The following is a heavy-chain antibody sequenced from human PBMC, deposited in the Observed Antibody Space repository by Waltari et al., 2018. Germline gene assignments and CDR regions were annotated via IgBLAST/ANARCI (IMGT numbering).Heavy chain of an antibody. CDR2: IRYDGSNK. J-gene: IGHJ6*03. V-gene: IGHV3-33*01. D-gene: IGHD3-22*01. CDR1: GFPFSRYG. CDR3: ARLYGGYYYVDYYYYMDV. Sequence: QVQLVASGGGVVQPGRSLRLPCAASGFPFSRYGMHWVRQAPGEGLEWGAVIRYDGSNKYYADSVKGRFTISRDNSKNTLYLQMNSLRAEDTAVYYCARLYGGYYYVDYYYYMDVWGKGTTVTVSS.